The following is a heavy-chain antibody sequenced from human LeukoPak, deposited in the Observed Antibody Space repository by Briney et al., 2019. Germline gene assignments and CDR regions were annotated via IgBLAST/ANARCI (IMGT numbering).Heavy chain of an antibody. V-gene: IGHV3-7*01. Sequence: GGSLRLSCAASGFTFSSYWMSWVRQAPGKGLEWVANMKQDGSEKNYVDSVKGRFTISRDNAQNSVHLQMNSLRAEDTAVYYCARGRANVAAADNWFDPWGQGTLVTVSS. J-gene: IGHJ5*02. CDR2: MKQDGSEK. CDR1: GFTFSSYW. CDR3: ARGRANVAAADNWFDP. D-gene: IGHD6-13*01.